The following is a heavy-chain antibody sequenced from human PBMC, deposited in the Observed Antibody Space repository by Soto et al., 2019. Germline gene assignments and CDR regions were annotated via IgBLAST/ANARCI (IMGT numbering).Heavy chain of an antibody. CDR1: GYTFTSYY. CDR3: ATDILTGYYQYYFDY. J-gene: IGHJ4*02. V-gene: IGHV1-46*01. D-gene: IGHD3-9*01. CDR2: INPSGGST. Sequence: ASVKVSCKASGYTFTSYYMHWVRQAPGQGLEWMGIINPSGGSTSYAQKFQGRVTMTRDTSTSTVYMELSSLRSEDTAVYYCATDILTGYYQYYFDYWGQGTLVTVSS.